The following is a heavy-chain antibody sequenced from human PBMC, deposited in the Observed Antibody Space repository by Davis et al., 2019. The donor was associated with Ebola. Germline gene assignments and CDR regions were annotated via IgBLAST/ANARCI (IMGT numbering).Heavy chain of an antibody. V-gene: IGHV3-30-3*01. CDR1: GFNFRTYS. J-gene: IGHJ6*02. D-gene: IGHD6-19*01. CDR3: AKDGKIAVAGTYYYYGMDV. CDR2: ISYDGNKE. Sequence: SLRLSCVASGFNFRTYSMHWVRQAPGKGLEWVASISYDGNKEYYADSVKGRFTTSRDNSKNTLYLQMNSLRAEDTAVYYCAKDGKIAVAGTYYYYGMDVWGQGTTVTVSS.